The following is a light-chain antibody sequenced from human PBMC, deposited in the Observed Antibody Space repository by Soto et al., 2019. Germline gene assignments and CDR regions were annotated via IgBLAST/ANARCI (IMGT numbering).Light chain of an antibody. CDR2: EVS. V-gene: IGLV2-14*01. CDR1: IYDVGAYHY. CDR3: ISYTTTGALV. Sequence: QSALTQPASVSGSPGQSITISCTGTIYDVGAYHYVSWYQQFPGKAPKLSLYEVSNRPSGISNRFSGFRSGSTASLTVSGLQPEDYAHYYCISYTTTGALVFGVGTKLTVL. J-gene: IGLJ2*01.